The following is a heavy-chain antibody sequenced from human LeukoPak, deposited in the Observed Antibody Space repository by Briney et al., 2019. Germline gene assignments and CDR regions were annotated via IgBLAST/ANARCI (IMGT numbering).Heavy chain of an antibody. D-gene: IGHD2-21*02. CDR1: GFTFSSYA. CDR2: ISSSSSYI. CDR3: ARASVVVTAKPDY. J-gene: IGHJ4*02. Sequence: GGSLRLSCVASGFTFSSYAMSWVRQAPGKGLEWVSSISSSSSYIYYADSVKGRFTVSRDNAKNSLYLQMNSLRAEDTAVYYCARASVVVTAKPDYWGQGTLVTVSS. V-gene: IGHV3-21*01.